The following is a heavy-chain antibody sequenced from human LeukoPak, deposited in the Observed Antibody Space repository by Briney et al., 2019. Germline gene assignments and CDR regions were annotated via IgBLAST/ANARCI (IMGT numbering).Heavy chain of an antibody. CDR3: ARATATIPSYYYYYMDV. J-gene: IGHJ6*03. V-gene: IGHV3-66*01. Sequence: PGGSLRLSCAASGFTVSSNYMSWVRQAPGKGLEWVSDIYSGGSTYYADSVKGRFTISRDNSKNTLYLQMNSLRAENTAVYYCARATATIPSYYYYYMDVWGKGTTVTISS. D-gene: IGHD5-24*01. CDR2: IYSGGST. CDR1: GFTVSSNY.